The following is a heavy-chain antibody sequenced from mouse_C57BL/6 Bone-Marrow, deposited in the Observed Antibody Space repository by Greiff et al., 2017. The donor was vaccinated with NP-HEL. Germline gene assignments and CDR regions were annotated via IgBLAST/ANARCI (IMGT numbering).Heavy chain of an antibody. V-gene: IGHV1-81*01. J-gene: IGHJ2*01. CDR3: ARGGFYFDY. Sequence: VQRVESGAELVRPGTSVKVSCKASGYTFTSYGISWVKQRTGQGLEWIGEIYPRSGNTYYNEKFKGKATLTADKSSSTAYMELRSLTSEDSAVYFCARGGFYFDYWGQGTTLTVSS. CDR2: IYPRSGNT. CDR1: GYTFTSYG.